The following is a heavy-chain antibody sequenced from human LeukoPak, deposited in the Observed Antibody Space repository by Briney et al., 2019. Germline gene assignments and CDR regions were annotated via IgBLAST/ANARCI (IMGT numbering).Heavy chain of an antibody. CDR3: GRDPRLGIRGYTYGYIEY. D-gene: IGHD5-18*01. J-gene: IGHJ4*02. CDR1: GYTFTGYY. V-gene: IGHV7-4-1*02. Sequence: ASVKLSCKASGYTFTGYYMHWVRQAPGQGLEWMGWMNTNTGNPTYAQGFTGRYVFSLDTSVSTAYLQISGLTADDTAVYFCGRDPRLGIRGYTYGYIEYWGQGTLVTVSS. CDR2: MNTNTGNP.